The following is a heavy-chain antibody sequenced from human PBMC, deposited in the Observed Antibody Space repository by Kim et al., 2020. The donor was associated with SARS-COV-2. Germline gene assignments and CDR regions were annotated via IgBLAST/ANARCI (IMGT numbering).Heavy chain of an antibody. CDR2: T. CDR3: ARDRGLHGVDY. Sequence: TDYTPSLKSRFTISVDASKNHFSRKLSSVTAADTAVYYCARDRGLHGVDYWGQGTLVTVSS. J-gene: IGHJ4*02. D-gene: IGHD3-10*01. V-gene: IGHV4-59*01.